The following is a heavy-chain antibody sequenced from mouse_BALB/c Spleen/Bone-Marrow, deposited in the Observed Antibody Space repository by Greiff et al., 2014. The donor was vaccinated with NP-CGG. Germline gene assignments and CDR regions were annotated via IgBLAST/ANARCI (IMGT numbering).Heavy chain of an antibody. V-gene: IGHV1-14*01. J-gene: IGHJ4*01. CDR1: GYTFTSYV. D-gene: IGHD1-1*01. CDR2: INPYNDGT. Sequence: EVQLQQSGPELVKPGASVKMSCKAFGYTFTSYVMHWVKQKPGQGLEWIGYINPYNDGTKYNEKFKGKATLTSDKSSSTAYMELSSLTSEDSAVYYCARGITTVVPYAMDYWGQGTSVTVSS. CDR3: ARGITTVVPYAMDY.